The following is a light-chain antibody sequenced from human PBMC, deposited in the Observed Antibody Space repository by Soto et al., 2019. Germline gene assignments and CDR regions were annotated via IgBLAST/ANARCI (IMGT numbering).Light chain of an antibody. CDR2: EVN. V-gene: IGLV2-8*01. CDR1: STDVGEYNY. Sequence: QSVLTQPPSASGSPGQSVTIPCAGTSTDVGEYNYVSWYQQHPGKVPNLIIFEVNKRPSGVPDRFSGSKSGDTASLTVSGLQAEDEADYYCSSFVGAPVIFGGGTKLTVL. CDR3: SSFVGAPVI. J-gene: IGLJ2*01.